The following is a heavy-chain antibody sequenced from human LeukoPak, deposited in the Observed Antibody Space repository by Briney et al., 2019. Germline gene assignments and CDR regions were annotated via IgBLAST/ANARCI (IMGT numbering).Heavy chain of an antibody. Sequence: GGSLRLSCAASGFTFSSYSMSWVRQAPGKGLEWVSSISSSSYIYYADSVKGRFTISRDNAKNSLYLQMNSLRAEDTAVYYCARDGYYGSGSYSYYYGMDVWGKGTTVTVSS. CDR3: ARDGYYGSGSYSYYYGMDV. CDR2: ISSSSYI. V-gene: IGHV3-21*01. J-gene: IGHJ6*04. CDR1: GFTFSSYS. D-gene: IGHD3-10*01.